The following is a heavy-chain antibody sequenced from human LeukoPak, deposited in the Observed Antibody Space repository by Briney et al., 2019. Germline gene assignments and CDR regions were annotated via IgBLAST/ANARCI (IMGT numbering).Heavy chain of an antibody. D-gene: IGHD6-19*01. CDR2: IYYSGST. V-gene: IGHV4-59*01. CDR1: GGSISSYY. Sequence: SETLSLTCTVSGGSISSYYWSWIRQPPGKGLEWIGDIYYSGSTNYNPSLKSRVTISVDTSKNQFSLKLSSVTAADTAVYYCARVGKQWLVDFDYWGQGTLVTVSS. J-gene: IGHJ4*02. CDR3: ARVGKQWLVDFDY.